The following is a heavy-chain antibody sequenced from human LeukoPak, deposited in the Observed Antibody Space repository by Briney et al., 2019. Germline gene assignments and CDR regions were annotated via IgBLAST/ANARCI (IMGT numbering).Heavy chain of an antibody. CDR1: GGSFSGYY. CDR3: AGRITYYFDY. CDR2: INHSGTT. J-gene: IGHJ4*02. D-gene: IGHD5-24*01. Sequence: PSETLSLTCAVYGGSFSGYYWSWIRQPPGKGLEWIGEINHSGTTNYNPSLKSRVTISVDTSKNQFSLNLSSVTAADTAVYYCAGRITYYFDYWGQGTLVTVPS. V-gene: IGHV4-34*01.